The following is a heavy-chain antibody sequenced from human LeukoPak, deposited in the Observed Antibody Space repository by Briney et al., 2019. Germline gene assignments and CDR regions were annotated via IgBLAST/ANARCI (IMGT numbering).Heavy chain of an antibody. CDR1: RFTFGDYA. V-gene: IGHV3-49*03. J-gene: IGHJ4*02. CDR2: IRSKDYGGST. CDR3: TRDSSLGDYVGY. Sequence: GGSLTLSCTASRFTFGDYAMSWFPHAPGKGRVGVGCIRSKDYGGSTEYGASVKGRFTISRDDSKSIAYLQMNSLKTEDTAVYYCTRDSSLGDYVGYWGQGTLVTVSS. D-gene: IGHD2-15*01.